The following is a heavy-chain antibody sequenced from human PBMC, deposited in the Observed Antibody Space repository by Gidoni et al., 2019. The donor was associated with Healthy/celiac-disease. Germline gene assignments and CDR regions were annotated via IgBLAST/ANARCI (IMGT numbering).Heavy chain of an antibody. CDR2: ISSNGGST. J-gene: IGHJ5*02. Sequence: EVQLVESGGGLVQPGGSLRLSCAASGFTFSSYAMHWVRQAPGKGLEYVSAISSNGGSTYYANSVKGRFTISRDNSKNTLYLQMGSLRAEDMAVYYCARDKAVYAINSGFDPWGQGTLVTVSS. CDR3: ARDKAVYAINSGFDP. V-gene: IGHV3-64*01. CDR1: GFTFSSYA. D-gene: IGHD2-8*01.